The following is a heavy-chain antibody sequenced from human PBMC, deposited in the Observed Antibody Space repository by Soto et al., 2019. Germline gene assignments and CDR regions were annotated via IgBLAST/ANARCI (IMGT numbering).Heavy chain of an antibody. CDR3: ARGDDIGALDN. J-gene: IGHJ4*02. Sequence: QVQLVQSGAEVKRPGSSVMLSCKASGGTLTSFTLTWVRQAPGQGLEWVGRILPNVGRPDYAQKFQGRVTITADKASSTAYMELKSLRSEDTAMYFCARGDDIGALDNWGQGTPVIVSS. V-gene: IGHV1-69*08. CDR2: ILPNVGRP. CDR1: GGTLTSFT.